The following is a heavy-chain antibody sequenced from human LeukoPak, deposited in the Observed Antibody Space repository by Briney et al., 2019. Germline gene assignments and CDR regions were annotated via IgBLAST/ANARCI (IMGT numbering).Heavy chain of an antibody. CDR1: GGSINSGNYY. CDR3: ARAPPWLLCAFDI. V-gene: IGHV4-61*02. J-gene: IGHJ3*02. Sequence: SQTLSLTCTVSGGSINSGNYYWSWIRQPAGKGLEWIGRVDSSGSTNYNPSLESRVAISVDTSKNQFSLKLSSVTAADTALYYCARAPPWLLCAFDIWGQGTMVTVSS. CDR2: VDSSGST. D-gene: IGHD5-12*01.